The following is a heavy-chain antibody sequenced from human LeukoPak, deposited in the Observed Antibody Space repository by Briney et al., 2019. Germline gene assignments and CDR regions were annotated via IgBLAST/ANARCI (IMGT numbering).Heavy chain of an antibody. CDR3: VRSVEGYCSGGSCYSYYYYMDV. J-gene: IGHJ6*03. CDR2: IYHSGST. CDR1: GYSISSGYY. V-gene: IGHV4-38-2*02. D-gene: IGHD2-15*01. Sequence: SETLSLTCTVSGYSISSGYYWGWIRQPPGKGLEWIGSIYHSGSTYYNPSLKSRVTISVDTSKNQFSLKLSSVTAADTAVYYCVRSVEGYCSGGSCYSYYYYMDVWGKGTTVTVSS.